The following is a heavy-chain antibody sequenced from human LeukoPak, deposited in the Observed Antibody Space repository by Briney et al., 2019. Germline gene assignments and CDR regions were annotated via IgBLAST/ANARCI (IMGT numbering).Heavy chain of an antibody. CDR2: IIPIFGTA. V-gene: IGHV1-69*13. J-gene: IGHJ6*02. CDR3: ARPTYLNGIAVAGYYGMDV. D-gene: IGHD6-19*01. CDR1: GGTFSSYA. Sequence: GASVTVSCKASGGTFSSYAISWVRQAPGQGLEWMGGIIPIFGTANYAQKFQGRVTITADESTSTAYMELSSLRSEDTAVYYCARPTYLNGIAVAGYYGMDVWGQGTTVTVSS.